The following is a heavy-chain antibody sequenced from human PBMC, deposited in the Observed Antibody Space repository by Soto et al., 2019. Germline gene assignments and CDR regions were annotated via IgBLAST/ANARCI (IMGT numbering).Heavy chain of an antibody. J-gene: IGHJ4*02. CDR1: GYSFTSHW. CDR2: IYPGDSDT. V-gene: IGHV5-51*01. CDR3: AKAIGFTTTWCPDY. D-gene: IGHD2-8*02. Sequence: PGESLKISCKGSGYSFTSHWIGWVRQMPGKGLEWMGIIYPGDSDTKYSPSFRGQVTISADKSISSAYLQWSSLKASDTAIYYCAKAIGFTTTWCPDYWGQGTLVTVSS.